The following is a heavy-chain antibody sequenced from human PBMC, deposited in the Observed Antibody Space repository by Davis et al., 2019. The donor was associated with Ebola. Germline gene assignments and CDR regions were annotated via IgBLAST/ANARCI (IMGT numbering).Heavy chain of an antibody. D-gene: IGHD4-11*01. Sequence: ASVKVSCKTSGYTFTNYDINWVRQVPGQGFEWMGWMNPNSGNTGHAQKFQGRVTLTLNTSISTAYMELSSLRSEDTAVYYCARHGYWSRLQYYAFDIWGQGTMVTVSS. CDR1: GYTFTNYD. J-gene: IGHJ3*02. CDR2: MNPNSGNT. V-gene: IGHV1-8*01. CDR3: ARHGYWSRLQYYAFDI.